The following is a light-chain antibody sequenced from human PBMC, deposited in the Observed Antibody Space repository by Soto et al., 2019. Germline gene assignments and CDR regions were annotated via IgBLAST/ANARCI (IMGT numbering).Light chain of an antibody. CDR1: QSVSSN. CDR2: GVS. CDR3: QQYGSSRLT. V-gene: IGKV3-20*01. J-gene: IGKJ4*01. Sequence: DIVMTQSPDSLAVSPGEGATLYCRASQSVSSNLAWYQHKPGQAPRLLIYGVSTRATGLPARFSGGGSGTDFTLTISRLEPEDFAVYYCQQYGSSRLTSGGGTKVDIK.